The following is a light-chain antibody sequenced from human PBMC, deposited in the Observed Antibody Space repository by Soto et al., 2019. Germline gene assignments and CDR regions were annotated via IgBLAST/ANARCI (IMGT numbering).Light chain of an antibody. J-gene: IGLJ3*02. Sequence: SYELTQPPSVSVAPGQTARMTCGGNNIETKSVHWYQQKPGQAPVLVVHDDSDRPSGIPERFSGSHSGNTATLTISRVEGGDEADYYCQVWDSISDHPVFGGGTTLTVL. CDR1: NIETKS. CDR3: QVWDSISDHPV. CDR2: DDS. V-gene: IGLV3-21*02.